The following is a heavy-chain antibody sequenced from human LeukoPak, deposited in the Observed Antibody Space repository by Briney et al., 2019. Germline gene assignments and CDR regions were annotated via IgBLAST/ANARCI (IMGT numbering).Heavy chain of an antibody. J-gene: IGHJ4*02. CDR3: ARGIDGYNLVDY. V-gene: IGHV3-48*01. Sequence: GGSLRLSCAASGFTFSSYNMNWVRQAPGKGLEWVSYISSGLSTIYYADSVKGRFTISRDNSKNTLYLQMNSLRAEDTAVYYCARGIDGYNLVDYWGQGTLVTVSS. D-gene: IGHD5-24*01. CDR1: GFTFSSYN. CDR2: ISSGLSTI.